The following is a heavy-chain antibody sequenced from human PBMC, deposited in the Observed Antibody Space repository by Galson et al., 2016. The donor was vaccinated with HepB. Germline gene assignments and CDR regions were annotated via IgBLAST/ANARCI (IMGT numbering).Heavy chain of an antibody. Sequence: SLRLSCAASGFTFANYTMNWLRQAPGKGLEWVSPISHSRTYVYYADSVQGRFTISRDNAKNSLYLEMNSLRAEDTAVFYCARSLGWYFDVWGRGTPVTVSS. CDR2: ISHSRTYV. D-gene: IGHD6-6*01. CDR3: ARSLGWYFDV. CDR1: GFTFANYT. J-gene: IGHJ2*01. V-gene: IGHV3-21*01.